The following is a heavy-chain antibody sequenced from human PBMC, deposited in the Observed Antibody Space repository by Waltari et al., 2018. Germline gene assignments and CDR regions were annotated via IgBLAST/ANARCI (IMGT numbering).Heavy chain of an antibody. CDR1: GFTFDDYA. J-gene: IGHJ4*02. CDR3: ARVYSSWFLDY. Sequence: EVQLVESGGGLVQPGRSLRLSCAASGFTFDDYAMHWVRQAPGKGLEWVSGISWNSGSIGYADSVKGRFTISRDNAKNSLYLQMNSLRAEDTAVYYCARVYSSWFLDYWGQGTLVTVSS. V-gene: IGHV3-9*01. D-gene: IGHD6-13*01. CDR2: ISWNSGSI.